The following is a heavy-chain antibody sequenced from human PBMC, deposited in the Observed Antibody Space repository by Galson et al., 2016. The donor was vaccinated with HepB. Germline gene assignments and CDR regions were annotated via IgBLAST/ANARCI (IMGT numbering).Heavy chain of an antibody. CDR3: ARADSTGYYYDFDS. CDR1: GGSISNYY. D-gene: IGHD3-22*01. CDR2: ISHSGST. Sequence: SETLSLTCTFSGGSISNYYWSWIRQPPGKGLEWIGYISHSGSTNYNPSLKSRVTISLDMSTKQFSLKLSSVTAADTAVYYCARADSTGYYYDFDSWGQGTLFTVSS. V-gene: IGHV4-59*01. J-gene: IGHJ4*02.